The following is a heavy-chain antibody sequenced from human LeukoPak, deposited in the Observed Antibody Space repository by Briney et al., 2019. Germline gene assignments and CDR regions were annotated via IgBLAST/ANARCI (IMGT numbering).Heavy chain of an antibody. CDR2: ISAYNGNT. CDR3: ARDKQLDWAHYYYYYMDV. V-gene: IGHV1-18*01. J-gene: IGHJ6*03. CDR1: GYTFTSYG. Sequence: GASVKVSCKASGYTFTSYGISWVRQAPGQGLEWMGWISAYNGNTHYAQKLQGRVTMTTDTSTSTVYMELRSLRSDDTAVYYCARDKQLDWAHYYYYYMDVWGKGTTVTVSS. D-gene: IGHD1-1*01.